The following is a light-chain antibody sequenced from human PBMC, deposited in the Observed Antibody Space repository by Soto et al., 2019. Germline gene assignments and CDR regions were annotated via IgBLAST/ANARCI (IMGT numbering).Light chain of an antibody. CDR1: QSVSDC. V-gene: IGKV3-20*01. CDR2: SAS. J-gene: IGKJ1*01. Sequence: EIVMTPSPATLSVSPGERATLSCRAGQSVSDCLAWYQQTPGQAPRLLIYSASTRATGIPARFSGSGSGTDFTLTISRLEPEDFAVYYCQQYGSSPPWTFGQGTKVDIK. CDR3: QQYGSSPPWT.